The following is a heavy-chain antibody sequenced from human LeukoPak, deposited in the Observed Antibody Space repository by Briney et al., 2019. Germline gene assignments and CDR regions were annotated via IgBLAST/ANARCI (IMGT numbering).Heavy chain of an antibody. J-gene: IGHJ4*02. CDR1: GYTFTTYH. Sequence: ASVKVSCKASGYTFTTYHMHWVRQAPGQGLEWMGIINPSGGSTNYAQKFQGRVTITRDMSTSTAYMELSSLRSEDTAVYYCAAVYCSGGSCYSGAFDYWGQGTLVTVSS. CDR2: INPSGGST. D-gene: IGHD2-15*01. CDR3: AAVYCSGGSCYSGAFDY. V-gene: IGHV1-46*01.